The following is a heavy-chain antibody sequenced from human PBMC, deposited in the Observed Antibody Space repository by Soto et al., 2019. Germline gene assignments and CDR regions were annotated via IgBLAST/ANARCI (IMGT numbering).Heavy chain of an antibody. CDR2: ISYDGSNK. CDR1: GFTFSNYG. J-gene: IGHJ6*02. V-gene: IGHV3-30*18. Sequence: PGGSLRLSCAASGFTFSNYGMHWVRQALGKGLEWVAVISYDGSNKYYPESVKGRFTISRDNSKNTLYLQMNSLRAEDTAVYYCAKDGGDCSSTSCYSSSGDYYYGMDVWGQGTTVTVSS. D-gene: IGHD2-2*01. CDR3: AKDGGDCSSTSCYSSSGDYYYGMDV.